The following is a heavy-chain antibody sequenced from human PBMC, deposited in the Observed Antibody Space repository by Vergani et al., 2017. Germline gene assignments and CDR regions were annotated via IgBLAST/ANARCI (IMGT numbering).Heavy chain of an antibody. Sequence: QVQLVESGGGVVQPGRSLRLSCAASGFTFSSYGMHWVRQAPGKGLEWVAVISYDGSNKYYADSVKGRFTISRDNSKNTLYLQMNSLRAEDTAVYYCAKVATGTTRCYYYYYMDVWGKGTTVTVSS. V-gene: IGHV3-30*18. CDR1: GFTFSSYG. CDR3: AKVATGTTRCYYYYYMDV. J-gene: IGHJ6*03. D-gene: IGHD1-1*01. CDR2: ISYDGSNK.